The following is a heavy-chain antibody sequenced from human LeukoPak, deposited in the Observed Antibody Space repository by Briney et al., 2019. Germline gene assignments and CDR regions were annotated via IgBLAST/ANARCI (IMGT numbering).Heavy chain of an antibody. V-gene: IGHV3-11*04. J-gene: IGHJ3*02. CDR3: ARGEKNIVVVPAAIRNDAFDI. D-gene: IGHD2-2*01. CDR1: GFTFSDYY. Sequence: GGSLRLSCAASGFTFSDYYMSWIRQAPGKGLEWVSYISSSGSTIYYADSVKGRFTISRDNAKNSLYLQMSSLRAEDTAVYYCARGEKNIVVVPAAIRNDAFDIWGQGTMVTVSS. CDR2: ISSSGSTI.